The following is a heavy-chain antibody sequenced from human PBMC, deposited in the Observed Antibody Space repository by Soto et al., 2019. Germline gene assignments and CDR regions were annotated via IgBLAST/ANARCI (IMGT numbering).Heavy chain of an antibody. J-gene: IGHJ4*02. Sequence: EVQLVESGGGLVQPGGSLRLSCAASGFTFTSYDMHWVRQVTGKGLEWVSAIGTAGDTYYPGSVKGRFTISRENAKSSVYLQLNSMRAGDAAVYYCARALHYCSATCCFPKGYYYAYWGQGTLVTVSS. CDR3: ARALHYCSATCCFPKGYYYAY. D-gene: IGHD2-2*01. CDR2: IGTAGDT. CDR1: GFTFTSYD. V-gene: IGHV3-13*01.